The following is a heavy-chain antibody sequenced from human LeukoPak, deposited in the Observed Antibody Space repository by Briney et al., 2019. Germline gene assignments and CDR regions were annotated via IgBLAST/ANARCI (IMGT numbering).Heavy chain of an antibody. V-gene: IGHV3-20*04. CDR3: ARDDLRYYDSSGYYYD. J-gene: IGHJ4*02. Sequence: PGGSLRLSCAASGFTFDDYGMSWVRQAPGKGLEWVSGINWNGGSTGYADSVKGRCTISRDNAKNSLYLQMNSLRAEDTALYYCARDDLRYYDSSGYYYDWGQGTLVTVSS. CDR1: GFTFDDYG. D-gene: IGHD3-22*01. CDR2: INWNGGST.